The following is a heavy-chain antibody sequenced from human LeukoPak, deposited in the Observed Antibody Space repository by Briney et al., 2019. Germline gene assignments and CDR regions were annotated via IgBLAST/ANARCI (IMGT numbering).Heavy chain of an antibody. D-gene: IGHD5-24*01. CDR3: ARLGDGDNLRYFDY. Sequence: SETLSLTCTLSGDSIGGNYWTWIRQPPGEGLEWIGYIYYSGSTNYNASLKSRVTISVDTSKNQFSLKLSSVTAADTAVYYCARLGDGDNLRYFDYWGQGTLVTVSS. J-gene: IGHJ4*02. CDR1: GDSIGGNY. V-gene: IGHV4-59*08. CDR2: IYYSGST.